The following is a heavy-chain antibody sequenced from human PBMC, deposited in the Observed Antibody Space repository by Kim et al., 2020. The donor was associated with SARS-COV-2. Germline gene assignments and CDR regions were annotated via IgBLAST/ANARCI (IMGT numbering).Heavy chain of an antibody. CDR3: AKASTEALYDILTGYYLRHYYYYGMDV. CDR1: GFTFSSYA. D-gene: IGHD3-9*01. Sequence: GGSLRLSCAASGFTFSSYAMSWVRQAPGKGLEWVSAISGSGGSTYYADSVKGRFTISRDNSKNTLYLQMNSLRAEDTAVYYCAKASTEALYDILTGYYLRHYYYYGMDVWGQGTTVTVSS. CDR2: ISGSGGST. V-gene: IGHV3-23*01. J-gene: IGHJ6*02.